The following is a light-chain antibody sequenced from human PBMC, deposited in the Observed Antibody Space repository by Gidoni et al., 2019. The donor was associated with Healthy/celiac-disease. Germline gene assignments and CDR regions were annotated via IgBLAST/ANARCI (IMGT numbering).Light chain of an antibody. CDR3: QQYGNSPCS. CDR2: GAS. V-gene: IGKV3-20*01. Sequence: EIVLTQSPGTLSLSPGERATLSCRASQSVSSSYLAWYQQKPDQAPRLLIYGASSRATGIPDRFSGSGSGTDFTLTISRLEPEDFAVYYCQQYGNSPCSFGQGTKLEIK. J-gene: IGKJ2*04. CDR1: QSVSSSY.